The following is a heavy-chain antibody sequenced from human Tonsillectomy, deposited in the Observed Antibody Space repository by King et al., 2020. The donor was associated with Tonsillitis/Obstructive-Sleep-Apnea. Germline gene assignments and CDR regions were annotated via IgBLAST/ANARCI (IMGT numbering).Heavy chain of an antibody. CDR2: IDSSDSDT. CDR1: GYTFSSYW. V-gene: IGHV5-10-1*03. CDR3: ARSGSTEDCFAYVMDV. J-gene: IGHJ6*02. Sequence: QLVQSGAEVKKPGESLRISCKGSGYTFSSYWINWVRQMPGKGLEWMGTIDSSDSDTNYTPSFQGHVTISTDNSITTTYLQWSRLKASDTAVYSWARSGSTEDCFAYVMDVWGQGTTVTVSS. D-gene: IGHD2-21*02.